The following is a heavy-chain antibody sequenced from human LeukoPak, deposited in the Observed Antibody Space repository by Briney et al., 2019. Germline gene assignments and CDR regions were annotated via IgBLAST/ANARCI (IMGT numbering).Heavy chain of an antibody. CDR1: GYTLTELS. D-gene: IGHD5-18*01. CDR2: FDPEDGET. Sequence: APVKVSCKVSGYTLTELSMHWVRQAPGKGLEWMGGFDPEDGETIYAQKFQGRVTMTEDTSTDTAYMELGSLRSEDTAVYYCATDRIRTYYFDYWGQGTLVTVSS. CDR3: ATDRIRTYYFDY. J-gene: IGHJ4*02. V-gene: IGHV1-24*01.